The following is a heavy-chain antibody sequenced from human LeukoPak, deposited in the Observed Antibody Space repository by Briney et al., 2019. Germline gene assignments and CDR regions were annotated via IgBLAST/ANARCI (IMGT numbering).Heavy chain of an antibody. J-gene: IGHJ4*02. CDR1: GFTVTDYA. CDR3: AKDTLRITMVRGVMADY. CDR2: IRYDGSNK. Sequence: GGSLRLSCAASGFTVTDYAMTWVRQVPGKGLEWVAFIRYDGSNKYYADSVKGRFTISRDNSKNTLYLQMNSLRAEDTAVYYCAKDTLRITMVRGVMADYWGQGTLVTVSS. D-gene: IGHD3-10*01. V-gene: IGHV3-30*02.